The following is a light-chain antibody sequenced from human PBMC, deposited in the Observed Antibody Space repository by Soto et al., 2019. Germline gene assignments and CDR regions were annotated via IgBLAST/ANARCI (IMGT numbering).Light chain of an antibody. J-gene: IGKJ1*01. CDR2: GAS. Sequence: EIAMTQTQATLSVTPGSRGTLSCRASQSVSNNYLAWYQQKPGQAPRLLIYGASNRATGIPDRFSGSGSGTDFTLTISRLEPEDFAVYYCQQYGSSGTFGQGTKVDI. CDR1: QSVSNNY. CDR3: QQYGSSGT. V-gene: IGKV3-20*01.